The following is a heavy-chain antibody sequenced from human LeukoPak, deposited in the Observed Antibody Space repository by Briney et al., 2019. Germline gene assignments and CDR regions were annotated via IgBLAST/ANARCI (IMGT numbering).Heavy chain of an antibody. CDR3: ARVRGQEKLLWFGEPDYYYYYYMDV. Sequence: SETLSLTCAVYGGSFSGYYWSWIRQPPGKGLEWIGEINHSGSTNYNPSLKSRVTISVKTSKNQFSLKLRSVTAADTAVYYCARVRGQEKLLWFGEPDYYYYYYMDVWGKGTTVTISS. CDR1: GGSFSGYY. J-gene: IGHJ6*03. D-gene: IGHD3-10*01. V-gene: IGHV4-34*01. CDR2: INHSGST.